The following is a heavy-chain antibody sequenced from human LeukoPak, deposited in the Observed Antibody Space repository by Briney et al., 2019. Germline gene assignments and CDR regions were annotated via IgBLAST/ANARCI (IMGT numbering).Heavy chain of an antibody. V-gene: IGHV4-34*01. D-gene: IGHD1-20*01. CDR1: GGSFSGYY. J-gene: IGHJ4*02. CDR3: ARGVNNWNDPRYYFDY. Sequence: PSETLSLTCAVYGGSFSGYYWSWIRQLPGKGLEWIGEINHSGSTNYNPSLKSRVTISVDTSKNQFSLKLSSVTAADTAVYYCARGVNNWNDPRYYFDYWGQGTLVTVSS. CDR2: INHSGST.